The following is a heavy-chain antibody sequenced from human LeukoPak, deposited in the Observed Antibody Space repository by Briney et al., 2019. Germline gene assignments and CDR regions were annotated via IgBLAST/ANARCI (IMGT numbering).Heavy chain of an antibody. CDR3: ASSPYDSPHEGHY. D-gene: IGHD3-22*01. CDR2: IYYSGST. CDR1: GGSISSYY. J-gene: IGHJ4*02. V-gene: IGHV4-59*01. Sequence: SETLSLTCTASGGSISSYYWSWIRQPPGKGLEWIGYIYYSGSTNYNPSLKSRVTISVDTSKNQFSLKLSSVTAADTAVYYCASSPYDSPHEGHYWGQGTLVTVSS.